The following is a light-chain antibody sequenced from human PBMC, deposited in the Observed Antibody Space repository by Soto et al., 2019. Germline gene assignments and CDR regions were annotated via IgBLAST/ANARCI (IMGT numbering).Light chain of an antibody. V-gene: IGKV3-15*01. J-gene: IGKJ2*01. Sequence: EIGMTQSPATLSVSPGERATLSCRASQRVSSNLAWYQQKPGQAPRRLIYGASTRATGIPARFSGSGSETEFTLTISSLQSEDFAVYYCQQYNNWPPYTVGQGTKLEIQ. CDR2: GAS. CDR1: QRVSSN. CDR3: QQYNNWPPYT.